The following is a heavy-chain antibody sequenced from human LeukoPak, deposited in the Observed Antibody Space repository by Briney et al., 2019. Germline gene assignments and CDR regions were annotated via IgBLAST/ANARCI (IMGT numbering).Heavy chain of an antibody. CDR2: ISSSGSTI. CDR1: GFTFSDYY. Sequence: GGSLRLSCAASGFTFSDYYMSWIRQAPGKGLEWVSYISSSGSTIYYADSVKGRFTISRDNAKNSLYLQMNSLRAEDTAVYYCARDRIAAAGEYYYYGMDVWGQGTTVTVSS. D-gene: IGHD6-13*01. J-gene: IGHJ6*02. V-gene: IGHV3-11*01. CDR3: ARDRIAAAGEYYYYGMDV.